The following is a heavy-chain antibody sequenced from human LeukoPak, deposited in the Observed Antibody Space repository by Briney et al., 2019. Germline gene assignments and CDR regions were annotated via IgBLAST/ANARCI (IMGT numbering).Heavy chain of an antibody. CDR1: GGSISSHY. V-gene: IGHV4-59*11. CDR3: ARGYDYVWGSHRALGY. J-gene: IGHJ4*02. Sequence: PSETLSLTCTVSGGSISSHYWSWIRQPPGKGLEWIGYIYYSGSTNYSPSLKSRVTISVDTSKNQFSLKLTSVTAADTAVYYCARGYDYVWGSHRALGYWGQGTLVTVSS. CDR2: IYYSGST. D-gene: IGHD3-16*02.